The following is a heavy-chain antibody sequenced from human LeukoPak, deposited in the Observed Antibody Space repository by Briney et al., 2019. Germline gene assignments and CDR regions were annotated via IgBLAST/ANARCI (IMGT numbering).Heavy chain of an antibody. CDR3: ARLDTAMAMGY. J-gene: IGHJ4*02. CDR2: IYYSGST. CDR1: GGFIRSYY. Sequence: SETLSLTCTVSGGFIRSYYWSWIRQPPGKGLEWIGYIYYSGSTNYNPSLKSRVTISVDTSKNQFSLKLSSVTAADTAVYYCARLDTAMAMGYWGQGTLVTVSS. D-gene: IGHD5-18*01. V-gene: IGHV4-59*08.